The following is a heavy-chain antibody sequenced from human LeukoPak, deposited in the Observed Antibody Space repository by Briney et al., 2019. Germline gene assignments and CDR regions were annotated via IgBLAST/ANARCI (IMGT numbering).Heavy chain of an antibody. D-gene: IGHD2-21*01. Sequence: SETLSLTCTVSGGSISSGGYYWSWIRQPPGKGLEWIGSMHHSGSAYYNPSLKNRLTISVDTSKNQFSLKLNSVTAADTAVYYCAREEVRKFDCWGQGTLVTVSP. CDR2: MHHSGSA. CDR3: AREEVRKFDC. J-gene: IGHJ4*02. V-gene: IGHV4-39*07. CDR1: GGSISSGGYY.